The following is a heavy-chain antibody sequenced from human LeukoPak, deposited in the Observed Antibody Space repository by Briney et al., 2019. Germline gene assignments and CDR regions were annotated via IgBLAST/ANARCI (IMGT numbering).Heavy chain of an antibody. J-gene: IGHJ3*02. D-gene: IGHD3-22*01. Sequence: PSETLSLTCTVSGGSISSYYWSWIRQPPGKGLEWIGYIYYSGSTNYNPSLKSRVTISVDTSKNQFSLKLSSVTAADTAVYYCARRMYYYDSSGYYSYAFDIWGQGTMVTVSS. CDR2: IYYSGST. CDR1: GGSISSYY. CDR3: ARRMYYYDSSGYYSYAFDI. V-gene: IGHV4-59*08.